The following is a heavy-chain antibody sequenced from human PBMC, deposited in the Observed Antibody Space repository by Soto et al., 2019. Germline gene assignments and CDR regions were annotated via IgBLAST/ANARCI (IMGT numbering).Heavy chain of an antibody. CDR3: TNSYFGSLTCLGNF. CDR1: GYRFSDLG. CDR2: IHAGNGNT. J-gene: IGHJ4*02. Sequence: QVQLVQSGAEVRKPGASVKVSCKASGYRFSDLGMHWVRQAPGQRLEWMGWIHAGNGNTKYSQKYQGRVTMTRDTSASTAYVELSSLTSEDTALYYCTNSYFGSLTCLGNFWGQGTLVTVPS. V-gene: IGHV1-3*01. D-gene: IGHD3-3*01.